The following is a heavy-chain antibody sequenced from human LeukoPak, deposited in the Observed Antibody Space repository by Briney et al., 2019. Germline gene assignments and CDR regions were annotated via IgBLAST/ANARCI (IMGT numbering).Heavy chain of an antibody. V-gene: IGHV4-31*03. J-gene: IGHJ6*02. CDR3: ASTQGYYYYYGMDV. CDR1: GGSISSGGYY. Sequence: SETLSLTCTVSGGSISSGGYYWSWIRQHPGKGLEWIGYIYYSGSTYYNPSLKSRVTISVDTSKNQFSLKLSSVTAADTAVYYCASTQGYYYYYGMDVWGQGTTVTVSS. CDR2: IYYSGST.